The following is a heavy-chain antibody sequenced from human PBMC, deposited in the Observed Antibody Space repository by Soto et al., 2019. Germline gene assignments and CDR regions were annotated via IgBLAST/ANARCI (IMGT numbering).Heavy chain of an antibody. D-gene: IGHD2-8*01. J-gene: IGHJ4*02. V-gene: IGHV4-4*07. CDR2: IYTSGNG. CDR3: ARDQALIYFDS. CDR1: GGSISRHY. Sequence: SETLSLTCNVSGGSISRHYWSWIRQPAGKGLEWIGRIYTSGNGNYNPSLKSRVTMSVDTSKNQFALKLNSVTAAGTAVYYCARDQALIYFDSWGRGTLVTVSS.